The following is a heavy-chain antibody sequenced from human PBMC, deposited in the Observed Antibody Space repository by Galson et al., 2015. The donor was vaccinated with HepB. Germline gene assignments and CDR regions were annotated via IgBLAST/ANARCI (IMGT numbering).Heavy chain of an antibody. CDR3: ARDTSYSDNSLSY. CDR1: DYTFTNYG. V-gene: IGHV1-18*01. J-gene: IGHJ1*01. Sequence: SVKVSCKASDYTFTNYGINWVRQAPGQGLEWMGWISGYNGNTKYAQRLLGRVTMTTDTSTNTVYMELRSLTSDDTAVYYCARDTSYSDNSLSYWGQGTLVTVSS. D-gene: IGHD4-17*01. CDR2: ISGYNGNT.